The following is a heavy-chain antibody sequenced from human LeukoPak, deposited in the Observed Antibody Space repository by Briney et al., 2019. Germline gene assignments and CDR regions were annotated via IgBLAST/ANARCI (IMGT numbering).Heavy chain of an antibody. CDR3: ARGILGYGMDV. V-gene: IGHV3-48*04. J-gene: IGHJ6*02. Sequence: GGSLRLSCAASGFTFSSYSMNWVRQAPGKGLEWVSYISSSGSTIYYADSVKGRFTISRDNAKNSLYLQMNSLRAEDTAVYYCARGILGYGMDVWGQGTTVTVSS. CDR1: GFTFSSYS. D-gene: IGHD3-9*01. CDR2: ISSSGSTI.